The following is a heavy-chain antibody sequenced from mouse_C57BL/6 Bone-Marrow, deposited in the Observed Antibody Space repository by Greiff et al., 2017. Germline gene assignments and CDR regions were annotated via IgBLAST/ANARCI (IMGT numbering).Heavy chain of an antibody. CDR2: IWSGGST. Sequence: VQLQESGPGLVQPSQSLSITCTVSGFSLTSYGVHWVRQSPGKGLEWLGVIWSGGSTDYNAAFISRLSISKDNSKSQVFFKMNSLQADDTAIYYCARILRPYFDYWGQGTTLTVSS. CDR3: ARILRPYFDY. J-gene: IGHJ2*01. V-gene: IGHV2-2*01. D-gene: IGHD1-1*01. CDR1: GFSLTSYG.